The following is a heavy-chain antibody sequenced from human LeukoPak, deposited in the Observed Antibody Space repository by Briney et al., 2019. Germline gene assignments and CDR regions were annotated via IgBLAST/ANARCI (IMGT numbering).Heavy chain of an antibody. J-gene: IGHJ4*02. D-gene: IGHD2-2*01. CDR1: GFTFSRYG. CDR2: IWYDGSNE. V-gene: IGHV3-33*01. Sequence: GGSLRLSCAASGFTFSRYGMHWVRQAPGKGLEWVAIIWYDGSNEYYADSVKGRFTISRDNAKNSLYLQMNSLRAEDTAVYYCARDGFQYCSSTCPSGFDYWGQGTLVTVSS. CDR3: ARDGFQYCSSTCPSGFDY.